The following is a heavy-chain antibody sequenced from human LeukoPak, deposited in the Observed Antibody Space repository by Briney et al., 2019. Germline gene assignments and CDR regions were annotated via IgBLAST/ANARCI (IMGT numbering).Heavy chain of an antibody. V-gene: IGHV4-59*01. CDR1: GGSISSYY. D-gene: IGHD5-24*01. CDR2: IYYSGST. Sequence: PSETLSLTCTVSGGSISSYYWGWIRQPPGKGLEWIGYIYYSGSTNYNPSLKSRVTISVDTSKNQFSLKLSSLTAADTAVYYCARDKGRRDGYNFDYWGQGTLVTVSS. J-gene: IGHJ4*02. CDR3: ARDKGRRDGYNFDY.